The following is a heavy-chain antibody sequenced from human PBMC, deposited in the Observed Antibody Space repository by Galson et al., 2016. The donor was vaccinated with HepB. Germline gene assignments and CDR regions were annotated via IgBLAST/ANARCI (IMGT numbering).Heavy chain of an antibody. CDR2: ISSSGYTI. V-gene: IGHV3-48*03. Sequence: SLRLSCAASGFTFSSYDMNWVRQAPGTGLEWLSHISSSGYTIYYADSVKGRFTISRDNSRNTLSLQMNSLRIEDTAVYYCVQGSTAPAVWGRGTTVTVSP. J-gene: IGHJ6*04. CDR1: GFTFSSYD. CDR3: VQGSTAPAV. D-gene: IGHD1-26*01.